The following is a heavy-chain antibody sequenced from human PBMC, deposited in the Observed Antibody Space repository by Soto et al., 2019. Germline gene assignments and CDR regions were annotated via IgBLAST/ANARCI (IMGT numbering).Heavy chain of an antibody. CDR2: ISSSSSYI. V-gene: IGHV3-21*01. CDR3: ARDRPSRANGGFDP. CDR1: GFTFSSYS. J-gene: IGHJ5*02. D-gene: IGHD2-8*01. Sequence: GGSLRLSCAASGFTFSSYSMNWVRQAPGKGLEWVSSISSSSSYIYYAGSVKGRFTISRDNAKNSLYLQMNSLRAEDTAVYYCARDRPSRANGGFDPWGQGTLVTVSS.